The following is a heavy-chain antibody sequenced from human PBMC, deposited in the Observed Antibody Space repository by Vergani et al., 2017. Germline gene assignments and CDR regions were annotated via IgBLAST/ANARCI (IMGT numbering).Heavy chain of an antibody. Sequence: QVQLQESGPGLVKPSETLSLTCTVSGGSISSYYWSWIRQPPGKGLEWIGYIYYSGSTNYNPSLESRVTISVDTSKNQFSRKLSSVTAAVTAVNYCARGGMRYCSSTSCPSFDYWGQGTLVTVSS. J-gene: IGHJ4*02. CDR3: ARGGMRYCSSTSCPSFDY. D-gene: IGHD2-2*01. CDR2: IYYSGST. V-gene: IGHV4-59*01. CDR1: GGSISSYY.